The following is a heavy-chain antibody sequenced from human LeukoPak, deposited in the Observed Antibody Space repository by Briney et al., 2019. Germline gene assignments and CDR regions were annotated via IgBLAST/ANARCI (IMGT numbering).Heavy chain of an antibody. Sequence: GGSLRLSCAASGFTFSSYSMNWVRQAPGKGLEWVSSISSSSSYIYYADSVKGRFTISRDNAKNSLYLQMNSLRAEDTAVYYCASETSGYNWKEAPQFDPWGQGTLVTVSS. CDR1: GFTFSSYS. CDR2: ISSSSSYI. CDR3: ASETSGYNWKEAPQFDP. D-gene: IGHD1-1*01. V-gene: IGHV3-21*01. J-gene: IGHJ5*02.